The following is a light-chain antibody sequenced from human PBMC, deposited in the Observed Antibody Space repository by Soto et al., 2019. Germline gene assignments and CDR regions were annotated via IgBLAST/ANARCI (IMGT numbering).Light chain of an antibody. V-gene: IGLV2-14*01. CDR3: SSFTSSMTNV. J-gene: IGLJ1*01. CDR2: DVS. Sequence: QSVLTQPASVSGSPGQSITISCTGTSSDVGGYNSVSWYQQHPGKAPKLILYDVSDRPSGVSNRFSGSKSGNTASLTISGLQAADEADYFCSSFTSSMTNVFGSGTKVTV. CDR1: SSDVGGYNS.